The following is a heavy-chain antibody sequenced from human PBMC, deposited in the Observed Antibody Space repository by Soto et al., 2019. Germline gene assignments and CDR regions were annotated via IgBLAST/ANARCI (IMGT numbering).Heavy chain of an antibody. J-gene: IGHJ4*02. CDR3: ARDTRYGVLDY. CDR1: GGSIVSYY. V-gene: IGHV4-59*01. CDR2: IYYSGDT. D-gene: IGHD4-17*01. Sequence: PSETLSLTCTVSGGSIVSYYCSFIRQPPGKGLEWIGYIYYSGDTNYNPSLKSRVTISVDTSKNQFSLSLSSLTAADTAVYYCARDTRYGVLDYWGQGTLVTVSS.